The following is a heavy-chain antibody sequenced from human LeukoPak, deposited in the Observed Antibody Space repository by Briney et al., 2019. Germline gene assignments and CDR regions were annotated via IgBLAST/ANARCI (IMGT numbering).Heavy chain of an antibody. V-gene: IGHV4-38-2*02. CDR2: IYYSGST. CDR1: GYSINNGYY. Sequence: PSETLSLTCTVSGYSINNGYYWAWIRQPPGKGLEWIGSIYYSGSTYYNPSLKSRVTISVDTSKNQFSLKLSSATAADTAVNYCALSSGWLYYYYYMDVWGKGTTVTVSS. D-gene: IGHD6-19*01. CDR3: ALSSGWLYYYYYMDV. J-gene: IGHJ6*03.